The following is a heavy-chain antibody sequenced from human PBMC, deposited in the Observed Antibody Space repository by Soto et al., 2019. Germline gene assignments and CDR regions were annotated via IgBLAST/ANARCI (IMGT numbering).Heavy chain of an antibody. J-gene: IGHJ3*02. CDR1: GGSCSGYY. CDR3: ARDTRLITIFGVVINDAFDI. D-gene: IGHD3-3*01. Sequence: SETLSLTCAVYGGSCSGYYWSWIRQPPGKGLEWIGEINHSGSTNYNQSLKSRVTISVDTSKNQFSLKLSSVTAADTAVYYCARDTRLITIFGVVINDAFDIWGPGTMVT. V-gene: IGHV4-34*01. CDR2: INHSGST.